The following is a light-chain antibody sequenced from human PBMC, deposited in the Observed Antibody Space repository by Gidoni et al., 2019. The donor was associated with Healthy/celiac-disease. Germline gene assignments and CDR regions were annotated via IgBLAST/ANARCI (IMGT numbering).Light chain of an antibody. Sequence: EIVMTQSPATLSVSPRERATLSCRASQSVSSNLAWYQQKPGQAPRLLIYGASTRATGIPARFSGSGSGTEFTLTISSLQSEDFAVYYCQQYNNWPPLFTFGPGTKVDIK. CDR2: GAS. J-gene: IGKJ3*01. CDR1: QSVSSN. V-gene: IGKV3-15*01. CDR3: QQYNNWPPLFT.